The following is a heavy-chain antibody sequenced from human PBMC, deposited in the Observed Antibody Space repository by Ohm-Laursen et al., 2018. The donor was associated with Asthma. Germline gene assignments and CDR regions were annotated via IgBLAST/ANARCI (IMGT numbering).Heavy chain of an antibody. CDR2: ISYDGSNK. J-gene: IGHJ6*02. D-gene: IGHD1-26*01. CDR1: GFTFSSYA. Sequence: SLRLSCAASGFTFSSYAMHWVRQAPGKGLEWVAVISYDGSNKYYADSVKGRFTISRDNFKNTVHLDMNSLRAEDTAVYHCAKGIVPVYYYGLDVWGQGTTVTVSS. CDR3: AKGIVPVYYYGLDV. V-gene: IGHV3-30-3*01.